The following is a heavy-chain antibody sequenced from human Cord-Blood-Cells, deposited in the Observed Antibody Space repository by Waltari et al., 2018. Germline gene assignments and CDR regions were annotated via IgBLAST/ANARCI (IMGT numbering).Heavy chain of an antibody. D-gene: IGHD6-13*01. Sequence: QVQLVQSGAEVKKPGASVKVSCKASGYTFTGYYMHWVRQAPGQGLEWMGWNKPNSGGTNYAQKVQGRVTMTRDTSISTAYMELSRLRSDDTAVYYCARVRNRYSSSWYDYWGQGTLVTVSS. CDR3: ARVRNRYSSSWYDY. CDR2: NKPNSGGT. J-gene: IGHJ4*02. V-gene: IGHV1-2*02. CDR1: GYTFTGYY.